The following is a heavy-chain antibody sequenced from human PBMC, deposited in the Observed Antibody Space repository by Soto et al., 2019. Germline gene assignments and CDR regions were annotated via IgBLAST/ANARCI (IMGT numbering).Heavy chain of an antibody. V-gene: IGHV1-3*01. J-gene: IGHJ3*02. CDR1: GYTFTSYA. CDR3: AIPLRGYCSSTSCYEGAFDI. CDR2: INAGNGNT. Sequence: ASVKVSCKASGYTFTSYAMHWVRQAPGQRLEWMGWINAGNGNTKYSQKFQGRVTITRDTSASTAYMELSSLRSEDTAVYYCAIPLRGYCSSTSCYEGAFDIWGQGTMVTVSS. D-gene: IGHD2-2*01.